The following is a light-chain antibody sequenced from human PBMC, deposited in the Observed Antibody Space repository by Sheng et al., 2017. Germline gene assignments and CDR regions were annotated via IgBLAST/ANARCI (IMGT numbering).Light chain of an antibody. V-gene: IGLV2-23*01. J-gene: IGLJ3*02. CDR1: SRDVGSYNL. CDR2: EDT. Sequence: QSALTQPASVSGSPGQSITISCTGTSRDVGSYNLVSWYQQHPGKAPKLMIYEDTKRPSGVSYRFSGSKSGNTASLTISGLQAEDEADYFCCSYATSSWVFGGGTKLTVL. CDR3: CSYATSSWV.